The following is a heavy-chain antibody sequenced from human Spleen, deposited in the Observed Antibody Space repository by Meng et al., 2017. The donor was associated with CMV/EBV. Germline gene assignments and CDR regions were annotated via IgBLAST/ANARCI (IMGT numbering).Heavy chain of an antibody. D-gene: IGHD2/OR15-2a*01. CDR2: INSDGSST. J-gene: IGHJ4*02. V-gene: IGHV3-74*01. CDR1: GFTFSSYW. CDR3: ARDSLEYYFDY. Sequence: GGSLRLSCAASGFTFSSYWMHWVRQAPGKGLVWVSRINSDGSSTSYADSVKGRFTISRDNAKNTLYLQMNSLKAEDTAVYYCARDSLEYYFDYWGQGTLVTVSS.